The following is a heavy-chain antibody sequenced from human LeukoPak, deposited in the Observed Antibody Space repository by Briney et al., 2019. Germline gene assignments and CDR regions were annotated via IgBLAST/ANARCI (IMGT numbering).Heavy chain of an antibody. D-gene: IGHD6-19*01. J-gene: IGHJ4*02. CDR2: IIPIFGTA. Sequence: SVKVSCKASGGTFNSYAISWVRQAPGQGLEWMGGIIPIFGTANHAQKFQGRVTITADESTSTAYMELRSLRSDDTAVYYCARDRGIAVAETGWNFDYWGQGTLVTVSS. CDR1: GGTFNSYA. CDR3: ARDRGIAVAETGWNFDY. V-gene: IGHV1-69*13.